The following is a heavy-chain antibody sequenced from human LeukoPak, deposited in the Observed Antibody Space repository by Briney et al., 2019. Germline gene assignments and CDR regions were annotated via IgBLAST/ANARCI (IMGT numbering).Heavy chain of an antibody. Sequence: GGSLRLSCAASGFTFDDYAMHWVRQAPGKGLEWVSGISWNSGIMGYADSVKGRFTISRDNAKNSLYLQMNSLRAEDTALYHCARIRGYSYGYFDYWGQGTLVTVSS. CDR3: ARIRGYSYGYFDY. CDR2: ISWNSGIM. D-gene: IGHD5-18*01. CDR1: GFTFDDYA. J-gene: IGHJ4*02. V-gene: IGHV3-9*01.